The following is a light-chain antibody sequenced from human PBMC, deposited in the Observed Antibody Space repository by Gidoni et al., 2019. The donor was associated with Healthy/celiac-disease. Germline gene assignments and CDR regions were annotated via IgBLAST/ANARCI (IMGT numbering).Light chain of an antibody. CDR3: QQYGSPWT. V-gene: IGKV3-20*01. Sequence: ETVLTQSPGTLSLSPGERATLSCRASQSVSTRYLAWYQQKPGQAPRLLIYGASSRATGIPDRFSSSGSGTDFTLTISRLEPEDFAVYYCQQYGSPWTFGQGTKVEIK. CDR1: QSVSTRY. CDR2: GAS. J-gene: IGKJ1*01.